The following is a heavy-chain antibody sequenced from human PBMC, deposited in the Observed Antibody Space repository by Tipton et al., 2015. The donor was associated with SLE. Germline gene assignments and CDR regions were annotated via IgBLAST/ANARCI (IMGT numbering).Heavy chain of an antibody. CDR2: IFAGGST. Sequence: TLSLTCTVSGGSISSNYWTWIRQPAGKGLEWIGRIFAGGSTNYRSSLRSRVTMSVDTSNNQVSLKLTSVTAADTAVYYCARENRRGDCLDHWGQGALVTVSS. CDR1: GGSISSNY. D-gene: IGHD2-21*02. V-gene: IGHV4-4*07. J-gene: IGHJ5*02. CDR3: ARENRRGDCLDH.